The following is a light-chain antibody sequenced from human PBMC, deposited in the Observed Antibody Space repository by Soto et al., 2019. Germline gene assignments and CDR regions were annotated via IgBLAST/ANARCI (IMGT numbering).Light chain of an antibody. CDR3: QEYNGSPVT. CDR2: DAS. J-gene: IGKJ5*01. V-gene: IGKV3-20*01. CDR1: QSIRSGR. Sequence: EIVLTQSPDTLTLSPGERANLSCRASQSIRSGRLAWYQQKPGQAPRLVIFDASNRASGTPGRFTGSGSGTDFTLTIARLESEDFAVYYCQEYNGSPVTFGLGTRLEIK.